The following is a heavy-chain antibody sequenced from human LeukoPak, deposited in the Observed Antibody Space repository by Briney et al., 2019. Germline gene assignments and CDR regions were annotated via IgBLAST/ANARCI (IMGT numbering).Heavy chain of an antibody. CDR1: GYTFTSYY. CDR3: ARDPGSGKVALDAFDI. J-gene: IGHJ3*02. D-gene: IGHD7-27*01. CDR2: INPSGGST. Sequence: ASVKVSCEASGYTFTSYYMHWVRQAPGQGLEWMGIINPSGGSTSYAQKFQGRVTMTRDTSTSTVYMELSSPRSEDTAVYYCARDPGSGKVALDAFDIWGQGTMVTVSS. V-gene: IGHV1-46*03.